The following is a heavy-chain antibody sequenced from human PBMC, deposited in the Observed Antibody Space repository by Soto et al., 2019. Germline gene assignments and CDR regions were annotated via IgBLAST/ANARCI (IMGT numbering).Heavy chain of an antibody. CDR2: IIPIFGTA. J-gene: IGHJ6*02. CDR3: ARETPNSSSWYEYYYYYGMDV. D-gene: IGHD6-13*01. CDR1: GGTFSSYA. Sequence: QVQLVQSGAEVKKPGSSVKVSCKASGGTFSSYAISWVRQAPGQGLEWMGGIIPIFGTANYAQKFQGRVTLTADESRRTAYMELSSLRCEEKDVYYGARETPNSSSWYEYYYYYGMDVWGQGATGTVSS. V-gene: IGHV1-69*12.